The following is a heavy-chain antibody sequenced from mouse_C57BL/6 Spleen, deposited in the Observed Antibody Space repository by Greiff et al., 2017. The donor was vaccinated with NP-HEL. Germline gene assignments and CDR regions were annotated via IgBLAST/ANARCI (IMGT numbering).Heavy chain of an antibody. CDR2: INYDGSST. Sequence: EVMLVESEGGLVQPGSSMKLSCTASGFTFSDYYMAWVRQVPEKGLEWVANINYDGSSTYYLDSLKSRFIISRDNAKNILYLQMSSLKSEDTATYYCARQGPYYAMDYWGQGTSVTVSS. J-gene: IGHJ4*01. D-gene: IGHD3-3*01. V-gene: IGHV5-16*01. CDR3: ARQGPYYAMDY. CDR1: GFTFSDYY.